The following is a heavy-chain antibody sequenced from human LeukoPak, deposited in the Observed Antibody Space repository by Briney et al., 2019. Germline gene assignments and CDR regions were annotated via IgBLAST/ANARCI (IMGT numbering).Heavy chain of an antibody. V-gene: IGHV1-69*02. CDR2: IIPILGIA. Sequence: SVKVSCKASGGTFSSYTISWVRQAPGQGLEWMGRIIPILGIANYAQKFQGRVTITADKSTSTAYMELSSLRSEDTAVYYCARHNYYDSSGYYGDPSDYWGQGTLVTVSS. D-gene: IGHD3-22*01. CDR3: ARHNYYDSSGYYGDPSDY. CDR1: GGTFSSYT. J-gene: IGHJ4*02.